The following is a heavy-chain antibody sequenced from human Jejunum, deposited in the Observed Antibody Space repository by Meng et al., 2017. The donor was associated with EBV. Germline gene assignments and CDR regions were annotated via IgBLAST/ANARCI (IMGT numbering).Heavy chain of an antibody. CDR1: GGSISSSSYH. V-gene: IGHV4-39*01. J-gene: IGHJ5*02. CDR2: IYYSGST. Sequence: QLQRRESGPGLVKPSETLSLTCTVSGGSISSSSYHWGWIRQPPGKGLEWIGSIYYSGSTYYNPSLKSRVTISVDTSKNQFSLKLSSVTAADTAVYYCARRGGEGWFDPWGQGTLVTVSS. CDR3: ARRGGEGWFDP. D-gene: IGHD3-10*01.